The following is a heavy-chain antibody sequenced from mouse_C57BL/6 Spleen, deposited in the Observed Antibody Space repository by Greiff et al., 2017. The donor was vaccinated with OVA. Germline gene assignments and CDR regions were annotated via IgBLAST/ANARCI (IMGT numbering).Heavy chain of an antibody. J-gene: IGHJ3*01. D-gene: IGHD2-4*01. CDR3: ARHEGDYDYDEAFAY. CDR1: GYTFTEYT. CDR2: FYPGSGSI. V-gene: IGHV1-62-2*01. Sequence: VKLVESGAELVKPGASVKLSCKASGYTFTEYTIHWVKQRSGQGLEWIGWFYPGSGSIKYNEKFKDKATLTADKSSSTVYMELSRLTSEDSAVYFCARHEGDYDYDEAFAYWGQGTLVTVSA.